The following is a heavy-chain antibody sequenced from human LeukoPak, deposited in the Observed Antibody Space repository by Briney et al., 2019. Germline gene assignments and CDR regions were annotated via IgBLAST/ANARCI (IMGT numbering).Heavy chain of an antibody. J-gene: IGHJ6*02. CDR2: INHSGST. V-gene: IGHV4-34*01. Sequence: SETLSLTCAVYGGSFSGYYWSWIRQPPGKGLEWIGEINHSGSTNYNPSLKSRVTISVDTSKNQFSLKLSSVTAADTAVYYCASSQYYYGSGSYYYYYGMDVWGQGTTVTVSS. CDR3: ASSQYYYGSGSYYYYYGMDV. D-gene: IGHD3-10*01. CDR1: GGSFSGYY.